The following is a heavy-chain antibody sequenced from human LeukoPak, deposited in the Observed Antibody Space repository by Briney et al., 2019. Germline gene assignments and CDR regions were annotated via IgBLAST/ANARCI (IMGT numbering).Heavy chain of an antibody. CDR3: AKVGPYPIAVAGLDY. CDR2: IWYDGSNK. CDR1: GFTFSSYG. D-gene: IGHD6-19*01. J-gene: IGHJ4*02. V-gene: IGHV3-33*06. Sequence: GGSLRLSCAASGFTFSSYGMHWVRQAPGKGLEWVAVIWYDGSNKYYADSVKGRFTISRDNSKNTLYLQMNSLRAEDTAVYYCAKVGPYPIAVAGLDYWGQGTLVTASS.